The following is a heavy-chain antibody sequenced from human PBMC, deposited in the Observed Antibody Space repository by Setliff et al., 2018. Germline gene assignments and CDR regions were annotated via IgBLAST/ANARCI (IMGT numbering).Heavy chain of an antibody. Sequence: ASVKVSCKPSGYIFTDYYIHWVRQAPGQGLEWMGRINPGGGSTTYAQKFQGRVTMTRDTSTSTVYMELSSLRTEDTAVYYCARERGDIVTTTSYYYYLDVWGKGTTVTVSS. J-gene: IGHJ6*03. CDR2: INPGGGST. CDR3: ARERGDIVTTTSYYYYLDV. D-gene: IGHD5-12*01. CDR1: GYIFTDYY. V-gene: IGHV1-46*01.